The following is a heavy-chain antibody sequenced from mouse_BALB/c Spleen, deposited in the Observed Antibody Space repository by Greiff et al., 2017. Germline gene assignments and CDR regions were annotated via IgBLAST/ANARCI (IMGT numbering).Heavy chain of an antibody. CDR1: GFNIKDTY. D-gene: IGHD2-2*01. Sequence: VQLKESGAELVKPGASVKLSCTASGFNIKDTYMHWVKQRPEQGLEWIGRIDPANGNTKYDPKFQGKATITADTSSNTAYLQLSSLTSEDTAVYYCARGGYGYDGFAYWGQGTLVTVSA. CDR2: IDPANGNT. J-gene: IGHJ3*01. V-gene: IGHV14-3*02. CDR3: ARGGYGYDGFAY.